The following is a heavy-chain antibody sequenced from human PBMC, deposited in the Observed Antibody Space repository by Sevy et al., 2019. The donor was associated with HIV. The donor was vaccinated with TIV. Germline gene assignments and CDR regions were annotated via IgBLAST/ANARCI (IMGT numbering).Heavy chain of an antibody. CDR1: GFTVSDNY. V-gene: IGHV3-53*01. Sequence: GGSLRLSCAASGFTVSDNYMSWVRQAPGKGLEWVSVIYSDGSTYYEDTVKGRFTISKDNSKNTLYLQMNSLRAEDTAVDYCANHASDYDSSGYLERDAFDIWGQGTMVTVSS. J-gene: IGHJ3*02. CDR2: IYSDGST. D-gene: IGHD3-22*01. CDR3: ANHASDYDSSGYLERDAFDI.